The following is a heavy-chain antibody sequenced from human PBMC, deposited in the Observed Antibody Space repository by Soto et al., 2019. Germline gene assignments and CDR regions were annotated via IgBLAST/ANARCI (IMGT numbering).Heavy chain of an antibody. CDR1: GFTFRDHA. Sequence: GSLRLSCAASGFTFRDHAMHWVRQAPGKGREWLAIIWNDGSNKFYAGSVQGRFTISRDNSKNTVYLQMNTLSAEDTAVYYCARALFPDVDIYAMDVWGQGTTVTVSS. CDR3: ARALFPDVDIYAMDV. D-gene: IGHD5-12*01. J-gene: IGHJ6*02. CDR2: IWNDGSNK. V-gene: IGHV3-33*01.